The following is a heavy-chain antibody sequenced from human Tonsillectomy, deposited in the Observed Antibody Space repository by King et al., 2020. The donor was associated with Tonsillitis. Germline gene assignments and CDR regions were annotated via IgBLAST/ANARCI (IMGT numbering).Heavy chain of an antibody. V-gene: IGHV7-4-1*02. Sequence: VQLVESGSELKKPGASVKVSCKASGYTFTSYAMNWVRQAPGQGLEWMGWINTNTGNPTYAQGFTGRFVFSLDTSVTTAYLQISSLKAEDTAVYYFAREFKRDCSSTSCHFLYWGQGTLVTVSS. D-gene: IGHD2-2*01. CDR1: GYTFTSYA. CDR3: AREFKRDCSSTSCHFLY. J-gene: IGHJ4*02. CDR2: INTNTGNP.